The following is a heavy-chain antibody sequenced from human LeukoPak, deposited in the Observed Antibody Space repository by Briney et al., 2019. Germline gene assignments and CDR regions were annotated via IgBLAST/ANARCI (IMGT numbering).Heavy chain of an antibody. Sequence: GGSLRLSCAASGLTFSSYGMHWVRQAPGKGLEWVAFIRYDGSNKYYADSVKGRFTISRDNSKNTLYLQMNSLRAEDTAVYYCAKGSIVGATLFDYWGQGTLVTVSS. J-gene: IGHJ4*02. CDR1: GLTFSSYG. CDR2: IRYDGSNK. D-gene: IGHD1-26*01. CDR3: AKGSIVGATLFDY. V-gene: IGHV3-30*02.